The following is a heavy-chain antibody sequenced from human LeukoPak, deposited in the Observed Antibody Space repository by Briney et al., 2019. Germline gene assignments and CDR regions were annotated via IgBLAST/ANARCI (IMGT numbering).Heavy chain of an antibody. CDR1: GYSISSGYY. CDR2: IYHSGST. D-gene: IGHD3-22*01. CDR3: AVDSSGYYYGNDY. J-gene: IGHJ4*02. Sequence: SETLSLTCAVSGYSISSGYYWGWIRQPPGKGLEWIGSIYHSGSTYYNPSLKSRVTISVDTPKNQFSLKLSSVTAADTAVYYCAVDSSGYYYGNDYWGQGTLVTVSS. V-gene: IGHV4-38-2*01.